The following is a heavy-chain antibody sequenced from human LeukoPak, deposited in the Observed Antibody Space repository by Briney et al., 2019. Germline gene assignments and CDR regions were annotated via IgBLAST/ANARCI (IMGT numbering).Heavy chain of an antibody. CDR2: IRYDGSNK. V-gene: IGHV3-30*02. J-gene: IGHJ4*02. CDR1: GFTFSSYG. CDR3: ARDLGAVPAAPDY. Sequence: GGSLRLSCAASGFTFSSYGMHWVRQAPGKGLEWVAFIRYDGSNKYYADSVKGRFTISRDNSKNTLYLQMNSLRAEDTAVYYCARDLGAVPAAPDYWGQGTLVTVSS. D-gene: IGHD2-2*01.